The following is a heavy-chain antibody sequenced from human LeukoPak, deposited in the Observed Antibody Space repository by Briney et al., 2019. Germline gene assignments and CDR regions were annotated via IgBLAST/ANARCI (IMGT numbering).Heavy chain of an antibody. J-gene: IGHJ3*02. D-gene: IGHD4-23*01. Sequence: PSETLSLTCTVSGGSISSYYWSWIRQPPGKGLEWIGYIYYSGSTNYNPSLKSRVTISVDTSKNQFSLKLSSVTAADTAVYYCARSRWYYAFDIWGQGTMVTVSS. CDR2: IYYSGST. CDR3: ARSRWYYAFDI. CDR1: GGSISSYY. V-gene: IGHV4-59*08.